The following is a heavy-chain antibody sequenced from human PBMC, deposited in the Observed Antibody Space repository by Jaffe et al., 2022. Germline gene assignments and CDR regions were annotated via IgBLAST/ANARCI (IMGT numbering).Heavy chain of an antibody. J-gene: IGHJ4*02. Sequence: QITLKESGPTLVKPTQTLTLTCTFSGFSINTDRVGVGWIRQSPGKALEWLALIYWDDDKRYSPSLNSRLTISKDTSKNQVVLTVTNTDPVDTATYYCAVTLEMEYISGSGHLRGFDYWGQGTLVSVSS. CDR3: AVTLEMEYISGSGHLRGFDY. CDR2: IYWDDDK. D-gene: IGHD3-10*01. CDR1: GFSINTDRVG. V-gene: IGHV2-5*02.